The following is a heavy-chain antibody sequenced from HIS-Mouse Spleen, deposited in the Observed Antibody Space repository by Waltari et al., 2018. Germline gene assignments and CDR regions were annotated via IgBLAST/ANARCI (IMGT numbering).Heavy chain of an antibody. CDR1: GRSIRSMSYY. D-gene: IGHD6-13*01. J-gene: IGHJ2*01. CDR3: AREIPYSSSWYDWYFDL. V-gene: IGHV4-39*07. Sequence: QLQLQESGPGLVKPSETLSLTCTVSGRSIRSMSYYWGWIRQPPGTGLEWIGSIYYSGSTYYNPSLKSRVTISVDTSKNQFSLKLSSVTAADTAVYYCAREIPYSSSWYDWYFDLWGRGTLVTVSS. CDR2: IYYSGST.